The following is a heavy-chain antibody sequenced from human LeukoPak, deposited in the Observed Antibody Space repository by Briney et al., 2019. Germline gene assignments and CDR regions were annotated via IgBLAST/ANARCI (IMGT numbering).Heavy chain of an antibody. Sequence: PGGSLRLSCAASGFTLSSYSMNWVRQAPGKGLEWVSSISSSSSYIYYADSVKGRFTISRDNAKNSLYLQMNSLRAEDTAVYYCARALATVTTLTFDYWGQGTLVTVSS. V-gene: IGHV3-21*01. CDR2: ISSSSSYI. D-gene: IGHD4-17*01. CDR1: GFTLSSYS. CDR3: ARALATVTTLTFDY. J-gene: IGHJ4*02.